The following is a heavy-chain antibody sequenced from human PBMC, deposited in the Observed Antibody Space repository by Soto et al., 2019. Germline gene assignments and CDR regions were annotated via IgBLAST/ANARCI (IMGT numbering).Heavy chain of an antibody. Sequence: VASLQVSCKSCGYTFTSYYMHWVRQAPGQGLEWMGIINPSGGSTSYAQKFQGRVTMTRDTSTSTVYMELSSLRSEDTAVYYCARVIYPSISPVEMATIMGFAFDIWGQGTMVTVSS. V-gene: IGHV1-46*01. D-gene: IGHD5-12*01. J-gene: IGHJ3*02. CDR3: ARVIYPSISPVEMATIMGFAFDI. CDR2: INPSGGST. CDR1: GYTFTSYY.